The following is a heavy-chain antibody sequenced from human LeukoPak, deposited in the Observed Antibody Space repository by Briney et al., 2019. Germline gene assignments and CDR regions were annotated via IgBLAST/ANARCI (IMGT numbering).Heavy chain of an antibody. D-gene: IGHD4-17*01. CDR2: IYYSGST. J-gene: IGHJ6*02. CDR3: AGTTVTSHYYYGMDV. Sequence: SETLSLTCTVSGGSISSYYWIWIRQPPGKGLEWIGYIYYSGSTNYNPSLKSRVTISVDTSKNQFSLKLSSVTAADTAVYYCAGTTVTSHYYYGMDVWGQGTTVTVSS. V-gene: IGHV4-59*08. CDR1: GGSISSYY.